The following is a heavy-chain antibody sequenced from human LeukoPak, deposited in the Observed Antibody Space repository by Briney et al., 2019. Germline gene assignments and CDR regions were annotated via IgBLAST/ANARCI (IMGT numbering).Heavy chain of an antibody. Sequence: SVKVSCKASGGTFSSYAISWVRQAPGQGLEWMGGIIPIFGTANYAQKFQGRVTITTDESTSTAYMELSSLRSEDTAVYYCARELLLGYGDYGLQPIDYWGQGTLVTVSS. CDR2: IIPIFGTA. V-gene: IGHV1-69*05. D-gene: IGHD4-17*01. CDR1: GGTFSSYA. J-gene: IGHJ4*02. CDR3: ARELLLGYGDYGLQPIDY.